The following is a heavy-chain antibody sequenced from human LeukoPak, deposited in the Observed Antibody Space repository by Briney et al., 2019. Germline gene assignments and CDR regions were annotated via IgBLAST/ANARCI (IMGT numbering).Heavy chain of an antibody. V-gene: IGHV1-2*02. CDR2: INPNSGGT. CDR1: GYTFTGYY. J-gene: IGHJ6*03. Sequence: ASVKVSCKASGYTFTGYYMHWVRQAPGQGLEWMGWINPNSGGTNYAQKFQGRVTMTRGTSISTAYMELSRLRSDDTAVYYRARDKRAPAMFYYYYMDVWGKGTTVTVSS. CDR3: ARDKRAPAMFYYYYMDV. D-gene: IGHD5-18*01.